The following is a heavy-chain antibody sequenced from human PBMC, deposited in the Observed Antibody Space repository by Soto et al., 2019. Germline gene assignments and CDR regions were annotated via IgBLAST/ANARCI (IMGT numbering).Heavy chain of an antibody. CDR2: ISYDGSNK. Sequence: GGSLRLSCAASGFTFSSYGMHWVRQAPGKGLEWVAVISYDGSNKYYADSVKGRFTISRDNSKNTLYLQMNSLRAEDTAVYYCAKWALGDIVVVPAAIPAFNLWGQGTLVTVSS. J-gene: IGHJ4*02. CDR3: AKWALGDIVVVPAAIPAFNL. V-gene: IGHV3-30*18. D-gene: IGHD2-2*01. CDR1: GFTFSSYG.